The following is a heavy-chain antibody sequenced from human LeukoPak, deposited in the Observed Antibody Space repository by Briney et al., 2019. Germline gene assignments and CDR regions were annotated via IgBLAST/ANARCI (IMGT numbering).Heavy chain of an antibody. D-gene: IGHD6-6*01. CDR2: IRYDGNIQ. V-gene: IGHV3-30*02. CDR3: ARDGYSSSFYFDY. Sequence: GGSLRLSCAASGFTFSSYGIHWVRQAPGKGLEWVTFIRYDGNIQYYADSVKGRFTISRDNSKNTLYLQMNSLRAEDTAVYYCARDGYSSSFYFDYWGQGTLVTVSS. J-gene: IGHJ4*02. CDR1: GFTFSSYG.